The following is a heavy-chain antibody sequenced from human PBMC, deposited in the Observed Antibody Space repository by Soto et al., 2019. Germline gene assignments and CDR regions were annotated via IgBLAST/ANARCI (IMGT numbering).Heavy chain of an antibody. CDR1: GGTFSSYA. J-gene: IGHJ4*02. Sequence: QVQLVQSGAEVKKPGSSVKVSCKASGGTFSSYAISWVRQAPGQGLEWMGGNIPIFGTANYAQKFQGRVTITADESTSTAYMELSSLRSEDTAVYYCASGAGRGIAVAGHAGYWGQGTLVTVSS. V-gene: IGHV1-69*01. D-gene: IGHD6-19*01. CDR3: ASGAGRGIAVAGHAGY. CDR2: NIPIFGTA.